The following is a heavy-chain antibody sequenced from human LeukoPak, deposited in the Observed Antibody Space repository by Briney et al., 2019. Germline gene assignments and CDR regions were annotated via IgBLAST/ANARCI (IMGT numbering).Heavy chain of an antibody. CDR1: GGSISSGDYY. D-gene: IGHD2-2*01. J-gene: IGHJ5*02. V-gene: IGHV4-30-4*01. CDR3: ASLNCSSTSPINWFDP. CDR2: IYYSGST. Sequence: SETLSLTCTVSGGSISSGDYYWSWIRQPPGKGLEWIGYIYYSGSTYYNPSLKSRVTISVDTSKNQFSLKLSSVTAADTAVYYCASLNCSSTSPINWFDPWGQGTLVTVSS.